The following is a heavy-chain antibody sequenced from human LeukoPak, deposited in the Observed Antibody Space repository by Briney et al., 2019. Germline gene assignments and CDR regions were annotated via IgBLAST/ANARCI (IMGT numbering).Heavy chain of an antibody. V-gene: IGHV1-46*01. D-gene: IGHD1-26*01. J-gene: IGHJ6*03. CDR3: ATGGSYRDYYYYMDV. CDR2: ISPSGGST. CDR1: GYTFTSNY. Sequence: ASVKVSCKAFGYTFTSNYMHWVRQAPGQGPEWMGVISPSGGSTTYAQKFQGRVTLTRDMSTSTDYLELSSLRSEDTAVYYCATGGSYRDYYYYMDVWGKGTTVTISS.